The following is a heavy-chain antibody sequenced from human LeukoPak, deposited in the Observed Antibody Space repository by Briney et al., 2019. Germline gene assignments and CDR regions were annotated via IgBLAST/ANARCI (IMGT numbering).Heavy chain of an antibody. D-gene: IGHD2-2*01. CDR3: ARDPFCSSSTGCYFEDWFDP. CDR1: GSKYDDYD. CDR2: ITWNGDKT. Sequence: PGGSLRLFCTASGSKYDDYDMSWVRQVPGKGLEWVYDITWNGDKTGCADSVRGRFAISRDNTKKSLYLQMSGLRAEDTALYYCARDPFCSSSTGCYFEDWFDPWGPGTLVTVSS. V-gene: IGHV3-20*04. J-gene: IGHJ5*02.